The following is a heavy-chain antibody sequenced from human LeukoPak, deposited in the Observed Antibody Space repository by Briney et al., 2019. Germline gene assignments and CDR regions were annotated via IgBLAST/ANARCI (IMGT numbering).Heavy chain of an antibody. CDR2: ISSSSVTI. J-gene: IGHJ6*02. CDR3: ARDRGSSSLHGMDV. Sequence: LPGGSLRLSCAASGFTFSSYAMSWVRQAPGKGLEWVSYISSSSVTIYYADSVKGRFTISRDNAKNSLYLQMNSLRDEDTAVYYCARDRGSSSLHGMDVWGQGTTVTVSS. CDR1: GFTFSSYA. V-gene: IGHV3-48*02. D-gene: IGHD6-13*01.